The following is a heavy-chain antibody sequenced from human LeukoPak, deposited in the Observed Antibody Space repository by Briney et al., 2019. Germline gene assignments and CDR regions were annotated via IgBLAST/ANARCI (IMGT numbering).Heavy chain of an antibody. CDR1: GFTFSSYG. V-gene: IGHV3-30*03. D-gene: IGHD2-8*02. CDR3: ARDLVNFDY. Sequence: PGGSLRLSCAASGFTFSSYGMHWVRQAPGKGLEWVAIISYDGSNKYYADSVKGRFTISRDNAKNSLYLQMNSLRAEDTAVYYCARDLVNFDYWGQGTLVTVSS. J-gene: IGHJ4*02. CDR2: ISYDGSNK.